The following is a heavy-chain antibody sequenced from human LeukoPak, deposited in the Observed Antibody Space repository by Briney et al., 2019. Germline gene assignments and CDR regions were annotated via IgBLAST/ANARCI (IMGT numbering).Heavy chain of an antibody. Sequence: GGSLRLSCAASGFTFSSYEMNWVRQAPGKGLEWVSYISSSGSTIYYADSVKGRFTISRDNAKNSLYLQMNSLGAEDTAVYYCARDLGVDLAYWGQGTLVTVSS. D-gene: IGHD5-12*01. CDR1: GFTFSSYE. CDR2: ISSSGSTI. CDR3: ARDLGVDLAY. J-gene: IGHJ4*02. V-gene: IGHV3-48*03.